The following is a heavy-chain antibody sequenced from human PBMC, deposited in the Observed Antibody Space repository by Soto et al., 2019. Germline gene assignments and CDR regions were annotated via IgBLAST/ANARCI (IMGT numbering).Heavy chain of an antibody. CDR1: GYTFTSYG. D-gene: IGHD1-1*01. CDR3: XXXXALEXGDY. Sequence: QVQLVQSGGEVKKPGASVKVSCKASGYTFTSYGISWVRQAPGQGLEWMGWISAYNGNTNYAQKXXXXXXXXXXXXXXXXXXXXXXXXXXXXXXXXXXXXXALEXGDYWXQGTLVTXSX. J-gene: IGHJ4*02. CDR2: ISAYNGNT. V-gene: IGHV1-18*01.